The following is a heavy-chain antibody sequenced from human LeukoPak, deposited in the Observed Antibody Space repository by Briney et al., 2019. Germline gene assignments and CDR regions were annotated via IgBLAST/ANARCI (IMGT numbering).Heavy chain of an antibody. CDR1: GFTFSSYA. V-gene: IGHV3-23*01. J-gene: IGHJ4*02. CDR2: ISISGGTT. D-gene: IGHD4-17*01. CDR3: AKGQPTVTSFFFDS. Sequence: GGSLRLSCAASGFTFSSYAMSWVRQAPGKGLEWVSGISISGGTTYYVNSVKGRFTISRDNSKNTLHLQMNGLRVEDTAVYYCAKGQPTVTSFFFDSWGQGTLVTVSS.